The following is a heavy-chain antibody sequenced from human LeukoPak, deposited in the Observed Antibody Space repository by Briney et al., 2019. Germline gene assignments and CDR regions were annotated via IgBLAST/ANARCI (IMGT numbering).Heavy chain of an antibody. J-gene: IGHJ3*02. Sequence: ASVKVSCKASGYTFTGYYMHWVRQAPGQGLEWMGWINPNSGGTNYAQKFQGRVTMTRDTSISTAYMELSRLRSGDTAVYYCARELEGYCSGGSCYDPDAFDIWGQGTMVTVSS. D-gene: IGHD2-15*01. CDR1: GYTFTGYY. CDR2: INPNSGGT. CDR3: ARELEGYCSGGSCYDPDAFDI. V-gene: IGHV1-2*02.